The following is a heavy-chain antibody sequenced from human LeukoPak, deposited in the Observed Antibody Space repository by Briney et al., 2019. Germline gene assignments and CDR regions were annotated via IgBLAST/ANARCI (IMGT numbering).Heavy chain of an antibody. Sequence: SETLSLTCTVSGGSISSGSYYWSWIRQPAGKGLEWIGRIYTSGSTNYNPSLKSRVTMSVDTSKNQFSLKLSSVTAADTAVYYCARDNPDSSFFDYWGQGTLVTVSS. CDR3: ARDNPDSSFFDY. CDR2: IYTSGST. CDR1: GGSISSGSYY. V-gene: IGHV4-61*02. D-gene: IGHD6-6*01. J-gene: IGHJ4*02.